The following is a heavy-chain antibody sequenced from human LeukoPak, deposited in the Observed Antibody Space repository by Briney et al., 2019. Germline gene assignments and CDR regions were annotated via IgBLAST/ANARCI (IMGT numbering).Heavy chain of an antibody. D-gene: IGHD2-15*01. Sequence: TGRSLRLSCAASGFTFSSYGMHWVRQAPGKGLEWVAVISYDGSNKYYADSVKGRFTISRDNSKNTLYLQMNSLRAEDTAEYYCANKRIGMDVWGQGTTVTVSS. CDR3: ANKRIGMDV. V-gene: IGHV3-30*18. CDR1: GFTFSSYG. J-gene: IGHJ6*02. CDR2: ISYDGSNK.